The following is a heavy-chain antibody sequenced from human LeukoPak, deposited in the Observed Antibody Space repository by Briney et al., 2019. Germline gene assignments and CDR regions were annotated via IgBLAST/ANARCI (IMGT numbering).Heavy chain of an antibody. J-gene: IGHJ6*02. V-gene: IGHV3-48*04. CDR2: TSSSSSTI. CDR3: ARLRYYGMDV. Sequence: HPGGSLRLSCAASGFTFSNAWMSWVRQAPGKGLEWVSYTSSSSSTIYYADSVKSRFTISRDNAKNSLYLQMNSLRAEDTAVYYCARLRYYGMDVWGQGTTVTVSS. CDR1: GFTFSNAW.